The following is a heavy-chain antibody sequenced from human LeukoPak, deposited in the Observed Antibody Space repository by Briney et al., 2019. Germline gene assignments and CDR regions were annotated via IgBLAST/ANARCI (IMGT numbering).Heavy chain of an antibody. CDR1: GYTFTGYY. CDR3: ARDRGLQLPLDY. V-gene: IGHV1-2*02. D-gene: IGHD3-10*01. J-gene: IGHJ4*02. CDR2: INPNSGGT. Sequence: ASVKVSCKASGYTFTGYYMHWVRQAPGQGLEWMGWINPNSGGTNYAQKFQGRVTMTRDTSISTAYMELSRLRPDDTAVYYCARDRGLQLPLDYWGQGTLVTVSS.